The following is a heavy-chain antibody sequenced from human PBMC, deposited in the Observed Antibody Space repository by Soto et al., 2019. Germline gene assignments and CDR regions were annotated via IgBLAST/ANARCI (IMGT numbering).Heavy chain of an antibody. CDR1: GFFFSSYA. D-gene: IGHD6-13*01. V-gene: IGHV3-23*01. CDR2: IGGSGGYK. Sequence: GGSLRLSCAASGFFFSSYAMSWVRQAPGKGLEWVSGIGGSGGYKSYADSVKGRFTISRDNSKNTLYLQMKSLGAEDTAVYYCAKDAAMVSSTFNYFDYWGQGTLVTVS. CDR3: AKDAAMVSSTFNYFDY. J-gene: IGHJ4*02.